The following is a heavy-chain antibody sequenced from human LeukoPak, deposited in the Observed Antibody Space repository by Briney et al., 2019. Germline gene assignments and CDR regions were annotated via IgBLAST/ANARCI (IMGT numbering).Heavy chain of an antibody. D-gene: IGHD3-3*01. CDR1: GFTFDDYG. CDR3: ARDRTYYDFWSGYYDY. J-gene: IGHJ4*02. Sequence: GGSLRLSCAASGFTFDDYGMSWVRQAPGKGLEWVANIKQDGSEKYYVDSVKGRFTISRDNAKNSLYLQMNSLRAEDTAVYYCARDRTYYDFWSGYYDYWGQGTLVTVSS. CDR2: IKQDGSEK. V-gene: IGHV3-7*01.